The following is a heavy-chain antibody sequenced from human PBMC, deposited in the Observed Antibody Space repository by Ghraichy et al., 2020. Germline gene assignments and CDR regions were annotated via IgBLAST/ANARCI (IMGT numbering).Heavy chain of an antibody. CDR3: AKDHGSKWLRAFDY. D-gene: IGHD5-18*01. CDR1: GFTFSSYA. V-gene: IGHV3-23*01. J-gene: IGHJ4*02. CDR2: ISENSGNT. Sequence: GGSLRLSCAASGFTFSSYAMSWVRQAPGKGLEWVSAISENSGNTYYADSVKCRCTISRDNSENTLFLQMNGLRAEDTAVYYCAKDHGSKWLRAFDYWGQGALVTVSS.